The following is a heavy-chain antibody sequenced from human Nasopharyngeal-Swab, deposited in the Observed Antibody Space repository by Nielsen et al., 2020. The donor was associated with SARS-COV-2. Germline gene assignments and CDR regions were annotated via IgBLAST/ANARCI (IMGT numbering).Heavy chain of an antibody. CDR3: ARDRTAAPGIWFDP. J-gene: IGHJ5*02. D-gene: IGHD2-2*01. CDR2: IYYSGST. CDR1: GASISTSGYY. Sequence: SEILSPTCTVPGASISTSGYYWSWIRQHPGKGLEWIGYIYYSGSTYYNPPLKSRVTISADTSKNHFSLKLSSVTAADTAVYYCARDRTAAPGIWFDPWGQGTLVTVSS. V-gene: IGHV4-31*03.